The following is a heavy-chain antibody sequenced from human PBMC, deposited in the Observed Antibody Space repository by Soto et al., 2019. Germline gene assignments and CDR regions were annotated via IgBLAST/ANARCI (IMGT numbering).Heavy chain of an antibody. J-gene: IGHJ6*02. V-gene: IGHV1-46*03. CDR3: GRGTGGCVPRCGVDV. Sequence: QVQLVQSGAEVKKPGASVRISCKASGYTFTSYYIHWVRQVPGQGLEWMGLINPSGGSTYYAQKLKGSVTVTRDTSTSTVYMDLNSLRSEDTAVYYCGRGTGGCVPRCGVDVWGQGTTVIVSS. D-gene: IGHD6-19*01. CDR1: GYTFTSYY. CDR2: INPSGGST.